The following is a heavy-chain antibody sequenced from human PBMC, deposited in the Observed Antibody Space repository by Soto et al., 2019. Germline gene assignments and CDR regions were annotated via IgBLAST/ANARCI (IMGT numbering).Heavy chain of an antibody. Sequence: PGGSLSLSCAASGFTFSYYWMQWVRQAPGKGLVWVSWINSDGSSTSYADSVKGRFTISRDNAKNTLYLQMNSLRAEDTAVYYCASGGSSLNFDSWGQGTLVTVSS. CDR1: GFTFSYYW. D-gene: IGHD6-6*01. J-gene: IGHJ4*02. V-gene: IGHV3-74*01. CDR2: INSDGSST. CDR3: ASGGSSLNFDS.